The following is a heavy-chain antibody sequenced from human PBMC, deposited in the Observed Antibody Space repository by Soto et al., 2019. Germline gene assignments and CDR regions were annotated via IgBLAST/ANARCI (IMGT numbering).Heavy chain of an antibody. D-gene: IGHD3-16*01. CDR2: IYHSGSN. V-gene: IGHV4-4*02. J-gene: IGHJ4*02. Sequence: QVQLQESGPGLVKPSGTLSLTCAVSGGSISSSNWWSWVRQPPGKGLEWIGEIYHSGSNNYNPSLKSRVDISVDKSKNQFSLKLSSVPAADTAVYYCERILFGGFGGAPFDYWGQGTLVTVSS. CDR3: ERILFGGFGGAPFDY. CDR1: GGSISSSNW.